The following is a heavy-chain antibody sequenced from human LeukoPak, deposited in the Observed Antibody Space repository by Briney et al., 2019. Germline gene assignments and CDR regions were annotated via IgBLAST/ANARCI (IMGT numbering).Heavy chain of an antibody. D-gene: IGHD6-13*01. J-gene: IGHJ4*02. CDR1: GFTFSGSA. Sequence: GGSLRLSCAASGFTFSGSAMHWVRQASRKGLEWVGRIRSKANSYATAYAASVKGRSTISRDDSKNTAYLQMNSLKTEDTAVYYCTRYTAAAGSPFDYWGQGTLVTVSS. CDR3: TRYTAAAGSPFDY. V-gene: IGHV3-73*01. CDR2: IRSKANSYAT.